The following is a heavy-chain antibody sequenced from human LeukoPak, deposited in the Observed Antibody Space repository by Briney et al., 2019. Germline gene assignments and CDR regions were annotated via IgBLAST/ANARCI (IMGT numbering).Heavy chain of an antibody. CDR1: GFAFSVYA. CDR3: AKPISGGLAVTADWFHP. CDR2: INANSGTT. Sequence: QAGGSLRRSCTASGFAFSVYAMSWLRQPPGKGLEWVSTINANSGTTSYAASVRGRFTIPRDNSKNTLYLQLNTLRADDTATYYCAKPISGGLAVTADWFHPWGQGTLVVVSS. D-gene: IGHD6-19*01. J-gene: IGHJ5*01. V-gene: IGHV3-23*01.